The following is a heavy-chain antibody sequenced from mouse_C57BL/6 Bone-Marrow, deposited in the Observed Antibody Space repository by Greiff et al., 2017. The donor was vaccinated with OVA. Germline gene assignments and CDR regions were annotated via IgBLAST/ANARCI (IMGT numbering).Heavy chain of an antibody. D-gene: IGHD2-12*01. V-gene: IGHV3-1*01. CDR3: ARDRYSYWYFDV. Sequence: DVKLVESGPGMVKPSQSLSLTCTVTGYSITSGYDWHWIRHFPGNKLEWMGYISYSGSTNYNPSLKSRISITHDTSKNHFFLKLNSVTTEDTATYYCARDRYSYWYFDVWGTGTTVTVSS. CDR1: GYSITSGYD. J-gene: IGHJ1*03. CDR2: ISYSGST.